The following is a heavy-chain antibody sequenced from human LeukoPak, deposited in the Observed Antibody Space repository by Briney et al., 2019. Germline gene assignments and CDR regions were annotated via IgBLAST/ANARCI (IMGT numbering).Heavy chain of an antibody. J-gene: IGHJ4*02. CDR3: ASRDYGGNNDY. V-gene: IGHV1-69*01. Sequence: ASVKVSRKASGGTFSSYAISWVRQAPGQGLEWMGGIIPIFGTANYAQKFQGRVTITADESTSTAYMELSSLRSEDTAVYYCASRDYGGNNDYWGQGTLVTVSS. CDR2: IIPIFGTA. CDR1: GGTFSSYA. D-gene: IGHD4-23*01.